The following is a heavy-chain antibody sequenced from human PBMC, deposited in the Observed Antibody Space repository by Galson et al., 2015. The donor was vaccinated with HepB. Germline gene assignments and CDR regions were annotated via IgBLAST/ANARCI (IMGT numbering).Heavy chain of an antibody. CDR3: ARDDEIRTTVTTGAFDI. CDR1: GFTFSSYW. Sequence: SLRLSCAASGFTFSSYWMSWVRQAPGKGLEWVANIKQDGSEKYYVDSVKGRFTISRDNAKNSLYLQMNSLRAEDTAVYYCARDDEIRTTVTTGAFDIWGQGTMVTVSS. V-gene: IGHV3-7*01. CDR2: IKQDGSEK. D-gene: IGHD4-17*01. J-gene: IGHJ3*02.